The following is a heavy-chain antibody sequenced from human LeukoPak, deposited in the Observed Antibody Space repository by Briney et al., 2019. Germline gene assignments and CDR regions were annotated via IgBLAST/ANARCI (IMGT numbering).Heavy chain of an antibody. D-gene: IGHD6-19*01. CDR1: GFTFSTYW. CDR2: IKYDGTEK. J-gene: IGHJ2*01. CDR3: ARDYLYGSAWHSMKDWYFDF. Sequence: GGSLRLSCAASGFTFSTYWMSWVRRAPGKGLDWLAVIKYDGTEKYYVDSVKGRFTIARDNAKNSVYLQVNSLRVEDTAVYFCARDYLYGSAWHSMKDWYFDFWGRGTQVTVSS. V-gene: IGHV3-7*01.